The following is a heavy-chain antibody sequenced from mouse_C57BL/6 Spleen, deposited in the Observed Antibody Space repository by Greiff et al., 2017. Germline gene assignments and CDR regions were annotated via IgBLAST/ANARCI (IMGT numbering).Heavy chain of an antibody. Sequence: EVKLVESGEGLVKPGGSLKLSCAASGFTFSSYAMSWVRQTPEKRLEWVAYISSGGDYIYYADTVKGRFTISRDNARNTLYLQMSSLKSEDTAMYYCTRGGPDYYAMDYWGQGTSVTVSS. V-gene: IGHV5-9-1*02. CDR2: ISSGGDYI. CDR1: GFTFSSYA. CDR3: TRGGPDYYAMDY. J-gene: IGHJ4*01.